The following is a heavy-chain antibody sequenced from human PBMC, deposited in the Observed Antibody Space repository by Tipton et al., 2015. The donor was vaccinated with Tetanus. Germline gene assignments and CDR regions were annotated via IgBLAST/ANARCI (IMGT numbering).Heavy chain of an antibody. J-gene: IGHJ4*02. Sequence: QLVQSGAEMKKPGSSVKVSCMVSGGTFNTYTIYWVRQAPGQGLEWVGEIVPVVGTTKYAQKFQGRVRITADKSTSTAYMGLNSLRPQDTAVYYCARGRITTLDYWGQGTLVTVFS. CDR2: IVPVVGTT. CDR1: GGTFNTYT. D-gene: IGHD1-1*01. CDR3: ARGRITTLDY. V-gene: IGHV1-69*06.